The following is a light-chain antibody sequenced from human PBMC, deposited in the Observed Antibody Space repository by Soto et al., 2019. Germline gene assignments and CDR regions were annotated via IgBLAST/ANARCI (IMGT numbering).Light chain of an antibody. J-gene: IGKJ1*01. Sequence: DIQMTQSPSTLSASVGDRVTITCRASQSISSWLAWYQQKPGKAPKLLIYDASILESVVPSRFSGSGSGTEFTLTISSLQPDDFATYYCQQYNSYSGTFGQGTKVDIK. CDR1: QSISSW. V-gene: IGKV1-5*01. CDR3: QQYNSYSGT. CDR2: DAS.